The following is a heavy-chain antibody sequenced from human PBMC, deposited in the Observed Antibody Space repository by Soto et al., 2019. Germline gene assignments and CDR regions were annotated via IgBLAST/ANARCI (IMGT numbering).Heavy chain of an antibody. CDR1: GGSISSSSYY. J-gene: IGHJ4*02. Sequence: SDTLSLTCTVSGGSISSSSYYWGWIRQPPGKGLEWIGSIYYSGSTNYNPSLKSRVTISVDTSKNQFSLKLSSVTAADTAVYYCARVILPLYYFDYWGQGTLVTVSS. CDR3: ARVILPLYYFDY. V-gene: IGHV4-39*07. CDR2: IYYSGST. D-gene: IGHD2-15*01.